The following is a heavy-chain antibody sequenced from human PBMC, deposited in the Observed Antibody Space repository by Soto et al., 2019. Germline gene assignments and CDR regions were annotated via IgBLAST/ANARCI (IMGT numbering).Heavy chain of an antibody. V-gene: IGHV4-59*01. J-gene: IGHJ3*02. Sequence: SETLSLTCTVSGGSISSYYWSWIRQPPGKGLEWIGYIYYSGSTNYNPSLKSRVTISVDTSKNHFSLKLSSVTAADTAVYYCASGLSPEQLVGDPGAFDIWGQGTTVTVSS. CDR1: GGSISSYY. CDR2: IYYSGST. D-gene: IGHD6-13*01. CDR3: ASGLSPEQLVGDPGAFDI.